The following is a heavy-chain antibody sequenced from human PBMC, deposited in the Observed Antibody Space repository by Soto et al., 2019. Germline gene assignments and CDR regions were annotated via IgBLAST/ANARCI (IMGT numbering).Heavy chain of an antibody. Sequence: EVQLVPSGAEVKKPGESLQISCKGSGYSFNSYWIGWVRQVPGKGLEWVGIIYPTDSDTTYIPSFQGQVTISVDKSITTAYLQWSSLTTSDTAIYYCARWKDYSDSSGYYADYWGQGTLVTVSS. CDR1: GYSFNSYW. D-gene: IGHD3-22*01. J-gene: IGHJ4*02. V-gene: IGHV5-51*01. CDR2: IYPTDSDT. CDR3: ARWKDYSDSSGYYADY.